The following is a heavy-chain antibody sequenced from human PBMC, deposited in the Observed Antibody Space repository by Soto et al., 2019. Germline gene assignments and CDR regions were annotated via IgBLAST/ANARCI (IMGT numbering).Heavy chain of an antibody. CDR1: GGSISSYY. V-gene: IGHV4-59*01. CDR2: IYYSGST. Sequence: LSLTCTVSGGSISSYYWSWIRQPPGKGLEWIGYIYYSGSTNYNPSLKSRVTISVDTSQNQFSLKLSSVTAADTAVYYCARGAPTKKFDYWGQGTLVTVSS. CDR3: ARGAPTKKFDY. D-gene: IGHD2-2*01. J-gene: IGHJ4*02.